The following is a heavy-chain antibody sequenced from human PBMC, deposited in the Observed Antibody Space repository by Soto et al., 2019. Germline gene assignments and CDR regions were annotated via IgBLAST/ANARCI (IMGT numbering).Heavy chain of an antibody. Sequence: PGGSLRLSCAASGFTFSSYSMNWVRQAPGKGLEWVSSISSSSSYIYYADSVKGRFTISRDNAKNSLYLQMNSLRAEDTAVYYCARDPPRLYSGYDPWGQGTLVTVSS. CDR2: ISSSSSYI. J-gene: IGHJ5*02. CDR1: GFTFSSYS. D-gene: IGHD5-12*01. CDR3: ARDPPRLYSGYDP. V-gene: IGHV3-21*01.